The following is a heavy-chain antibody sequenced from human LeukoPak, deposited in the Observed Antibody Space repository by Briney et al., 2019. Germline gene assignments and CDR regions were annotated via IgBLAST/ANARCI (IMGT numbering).Heavy chain of an antibody. CDR3: AKVPYSDYGSGRPPFMDV. V-gene: IGHV3-23*01. CDR2: LSDSGSST. J-gene: IGHJ6*02. Sequence: GGSLRVSCAASGFTFSNYAMSWVRQARGRGLDWVSTLSDSGSSTYYADSVKGRFTISRDNSKNTLYLQMDSLRVEDTATYYCAKVPYSDYGSGRPPFMDVWGQGTTVAVSS. CDR1: GFTFSNYA. D-gene: IGHD3-10*01.